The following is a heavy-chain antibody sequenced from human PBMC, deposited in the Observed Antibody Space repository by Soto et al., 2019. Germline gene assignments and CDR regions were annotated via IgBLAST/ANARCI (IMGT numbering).Heavy chain of an antibody. CDR3: ATAGRIAAAARLWDLFDP. V-gene: IGHV1-46*01. J-gene: IGHJ5*02. CDR2: INPSGGST. CDR1: GYTFTSYY. D-gene: IGHD6-13*01. Sequence: ASVKVSFKASGYTFTSYYMHWVRPAPGQGLELMGIINPSGGSTSYAQKFQGRVTMTEDTSTDTAYMELSSLRSEDTAVYYCATAGRIAAAARLWDLFDPWGQGTLVTVSS.